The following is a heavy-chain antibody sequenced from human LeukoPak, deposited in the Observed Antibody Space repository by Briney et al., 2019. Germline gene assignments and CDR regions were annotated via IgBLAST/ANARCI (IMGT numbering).Heavy chain of an antibody. V-gene: IGHV1-69*05. CDR1: GGTFSSYA. D-gene: IGHD6-13*01. CDR3: AREAWGSSSPGYYFDY. Sequence: ASVKVSCKASGGTFSSYAISWVRQAPGQGLEWMGGIIPIFGTANYAQKFQGRVTITTDESTSTAYMELSSLRSEDTAVYYCAREAWGSSSPGYYFDYWGQGTLVTVSS. J-gene: IGHJ4*02. CDR2: IIPIFGTA.